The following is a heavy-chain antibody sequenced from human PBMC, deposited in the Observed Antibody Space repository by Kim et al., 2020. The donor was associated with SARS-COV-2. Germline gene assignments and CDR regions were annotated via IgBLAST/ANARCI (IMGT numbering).Heavy chain of an antibody. V-gene: IGHV3-23*01. CDR2: ITNSGGST. CDR3: AKIVGATKGPFDI. CDR1: GFTFSTYA. Sequence: GGSLRLSCAASGFTFSTYAMSWVRQAPGKGLEWVSLITNSGGSTFYADSVKGRFTISRDNSKNTLYLQMNSLTADDTALYYCAKIVGATKGPFDIWGQGT. D-gene: IGHD1-26*01. J-gene: IGHJ3*02.